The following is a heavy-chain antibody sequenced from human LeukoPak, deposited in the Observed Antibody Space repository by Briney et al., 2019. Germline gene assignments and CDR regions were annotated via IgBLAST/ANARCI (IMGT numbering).Heavy chain of an antibody. V-gene: IGHV3-33*06. CDR3: AKEGGYCSSTSCSSFDY. J-gene: IGHJ4*02. CDR1: GFTFSSYW. CDR2: IWYDGSNK. Sequence: GGSLRLSCAASGFTFSSYWMSWVRQAPGKGLEWVAVIWYDGSNKYYADSVKGRFTISRDNSKNTLYLQMNSLRAEDTAVYYCAKEGGYCSSTSCSSFDYWGQGTLVTVSS. D-gene: IGHD2-2*01.